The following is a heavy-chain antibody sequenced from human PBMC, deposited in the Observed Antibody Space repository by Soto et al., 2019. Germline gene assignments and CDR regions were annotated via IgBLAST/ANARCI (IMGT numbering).Heavy chain of an antibody. CDR1: GYTFTSYG. CDR2: ISAYNGNT. CDR3: ARDGEGESSSWYGTFDY. J-gene: IGHJ4*02. D-gene: IGHD6-13*01. Sequence: ASVKVSCKASGYTFTSYGISWVRQAPGQGLEWMGWISAYNGNTNYAQKLQGRVTMTTDTSTSTAYMELRSLRSDDTAVYYCARDGEGESSSWYGTFDYWGQGTLVTVSS. V-gene: IGHV1-18*01.